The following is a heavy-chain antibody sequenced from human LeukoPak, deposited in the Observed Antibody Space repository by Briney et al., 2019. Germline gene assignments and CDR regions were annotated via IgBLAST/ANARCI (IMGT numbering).Heavy chain of an antibody. CDR1: GYSISSGYY. Sequence: SETLSLTCTVSGYSISSGYYWGWIRQPPGKGLEWIGSIYHSGSTYYNPSLKSRVTISVDTSKNQFSLKLSSVTAADTAVYYCARYPGIAVAGTFDYWGQGTLVTVSS. CDR2: IYHSGST. D-gene: IGHD6-19*01. CDR3: ARYPGIAVAGTFDY. V-gene: IGHV4-38-2*02. J-gene: IGHJ4*02.